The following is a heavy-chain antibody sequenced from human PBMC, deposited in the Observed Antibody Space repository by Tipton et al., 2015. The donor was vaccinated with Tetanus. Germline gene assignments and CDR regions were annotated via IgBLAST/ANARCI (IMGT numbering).Heavy chain of an antibody. V-gene: IGHV3-23*01. CDR2: VSDSGDRT. J-gene: IGHJ4*02. D-gene: IGHD4-17*01. CDR1: GFTFSNHA. CDR3: AKTISNDYVAA. Sequence: GSLRLSCVASGFTFSNHAMSWVRQAPGKGLEWVSAVSDSGDRTYYADSVKGRFTISRDNSKNTLFLQMNSLRAEDTAVYYCAKTISNDYVAAWGQGTLVAVSS.